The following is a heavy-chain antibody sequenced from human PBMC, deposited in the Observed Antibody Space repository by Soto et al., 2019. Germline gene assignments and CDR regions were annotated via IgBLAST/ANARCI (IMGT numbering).Heavy chain of an antibody. V-gene: IGHV5-51*01. Sequence: VESLKISCNASGYTFTDPWIGWVRQMPGKGLEWMGIVYPGDSQTRYNPSFQGQITISADKSITTAYLQWTSLNASDSAMYYCARQKGYWGQGTLVTVSS. CDR1: GYTFTDPW. J-gene: IGHJ4*02. CDR2: VYPGDSQT. CDR3: ARQKGY.